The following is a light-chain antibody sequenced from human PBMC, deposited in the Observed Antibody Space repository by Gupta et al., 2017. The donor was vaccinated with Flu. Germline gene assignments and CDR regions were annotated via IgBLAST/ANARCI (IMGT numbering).Light chain of an antibody. CDR3: QQSYSFFPT. J-gene: IGKJ1*01. V-gene: IGKV1-39*01. CDR1: QTISSY. CDR2: AAS. Sequence: GDRVTITCRASQTISSYLNWDQQKPGKTPKVLIFAASRLQSGVPPRFSGSGSGTNFTLTISSLQPEDFATYYCQQSYSFFPTFGQGTKVEVK.